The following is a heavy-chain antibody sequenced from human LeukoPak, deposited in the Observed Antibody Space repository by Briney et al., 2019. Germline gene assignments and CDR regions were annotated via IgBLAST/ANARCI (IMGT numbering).Heavy chain of an antibody. CDR1: GYTFTGYH. D-gene: IGHD2-2*02. Sequence: ASVKVSCKASGYTFTGYHMHWVRQAPGQGLEWMGWINPNSGGTNYAQKFQGRVTMTRDTSISTAYMELSRLRSDDTAVYYCARAGSRVPIVVVPAAIRNWFDPWGQGTLVTVSS. V-gene: IGHV1-2*02. CDR3: ARAGSRVPIVVVPAAIRNWFDP. J-gene: IGHJ5*02. CDR2: INPNSGGT.